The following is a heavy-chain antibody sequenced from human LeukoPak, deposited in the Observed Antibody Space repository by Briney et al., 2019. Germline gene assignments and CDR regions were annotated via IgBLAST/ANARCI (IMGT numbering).Heavy chain of an antibody. D-gene: IGHD5-12*01. CDR3: AINGGGDSGYGNFDY. CDR1: GLTFDDYA. Sequence: HPGGSLRLSCAVSGLTFDDYAMHWVRQVPGKGLEWVSGINWNSDSIGYADSVKGRFTTSRDNAKNSLYLQMNSLRAEDTAFYYCAINGGGDSGYGNFDYWGQGTLVTVSS. CDR2: INWNSDSI. V-gene: IGHV3-9*01. J-gene: IGHJ4*02.